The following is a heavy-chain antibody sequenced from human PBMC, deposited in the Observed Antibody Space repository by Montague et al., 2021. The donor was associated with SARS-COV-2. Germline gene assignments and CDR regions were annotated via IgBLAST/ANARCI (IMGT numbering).Heavy chain of an antibody. CDR3: ARESDAVDY. V-gene: IGHV4-4*07. CDR2: IYTSGST. Sequence: SETLSLTCTVSGGSISSYYWSWTRQPAGKGLERIGRIYTSGSTNYNPSLKSRVTMSVDTSKNQFSLKLSSVTAADTAVYYCARESDAVDYWGQGTLVTVSS. J-gene: IGHJ4*02. D-gene: IGHD2-21*02. CDR1: GGSISSYY.